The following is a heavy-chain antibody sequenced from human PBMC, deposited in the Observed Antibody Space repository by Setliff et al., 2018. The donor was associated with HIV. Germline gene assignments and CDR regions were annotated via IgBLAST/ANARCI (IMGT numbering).Heavy chain of an antibody. CDR3: TRGRDIAVAAVNDY. Sequence: GGSLRLSCVTSGFTFGEYPMSWFRQSPGKGLEWVSYIRTKTYRGTTEYAASVEGRVTITRDDSKGIAYLQMNDRKTEATAVYYCTRGRDIAVAAVNDYWGQGTLVTVSS. CDR1: GFTFGEYP. D-gene: IGHD6-19*01. J-gene: IGHJ4*02. CDR2: IRTKTYRGTT. V-gene: IGHV3-49*03.